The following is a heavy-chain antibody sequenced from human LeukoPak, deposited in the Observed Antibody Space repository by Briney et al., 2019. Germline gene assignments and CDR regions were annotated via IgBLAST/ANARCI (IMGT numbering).Heavy chain of an antibody. D-gene: IGHD3-22*01. Sequence: PGGSLRLSCAASGISFSSHGMHWVRQAPGKGLEWVAVIWYDGSNIYYTDSVKGRFTISRDNSKNTLYLQMNSLRAEDTALYYCARARNDYDSNGFSLLAYWGQGTLVTVSS. CDR2: IWYDGSNI. J-gene: IGHJ4*02. CDR3: ARARNDYDSNGFSLLAY. V-gene: IGHV3-33*01. CDR1: GISFSSHG.